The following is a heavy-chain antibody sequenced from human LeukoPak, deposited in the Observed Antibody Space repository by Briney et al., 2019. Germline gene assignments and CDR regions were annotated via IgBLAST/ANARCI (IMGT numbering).Heavy chain of an antibody. V-gene: IGHV4-31*03. CDR1: GGSISSGDYY. CDR3: ARVTADAFDI. Sequence: SETLSLTCTVTGGSISSGDYYWSWLRQHPGKGLEWIGYNSYSGTNYNPSLRSRASVSLDTSQNQFSLKLSSVTAADTAVYYCARVTADAFDIWGQGTMVTVSS. J-gene: IGHJ3*02. CDR2: NSYSGT.